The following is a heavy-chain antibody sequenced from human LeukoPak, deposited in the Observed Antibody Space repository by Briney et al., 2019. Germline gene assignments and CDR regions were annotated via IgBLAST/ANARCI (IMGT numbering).Heavy chain of an antibody. CDR3: ARDKRLGGYDRVVDY. V-gene: IGHV4-4*07. Sequence: SETLSLTCTVSGGSISSYYWSWIRQPAGKGLEWIGRIYTSGSTNYNPSLKSRVTISVDTSKNQFSLKLSSVTAADTAVYYCARDKRLGGYDRVVDYWGQGTLVTVSS. CDR1: GGSISSYY. CDR2: IYTSGST. D-gene: IGHD5-12*01. J-gene: IGHJ4*02.